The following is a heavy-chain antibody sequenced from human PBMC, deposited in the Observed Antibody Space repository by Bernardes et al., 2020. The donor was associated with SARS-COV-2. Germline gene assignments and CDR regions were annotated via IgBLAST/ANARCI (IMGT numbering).Heavy chain of an antibody. V-gene: IGHV1-18*04. D-gene: IGHD6-19*01. Sequence: ASMKVSCKASGYSFTTYGITWVRQAPGQGLEWMGWISAFNGYTNYEQNFQGRVTMTMNTATSTAYMELRSLRSDDTAIYYCARRDGDSGWFSFDYWAQGTLVTVSS. CDR3: ARRDGDSGWFSFDY. J-gene: IGHJ4*02. CDR1: GYSFTTYG. CDR2: ISAFNGYT.